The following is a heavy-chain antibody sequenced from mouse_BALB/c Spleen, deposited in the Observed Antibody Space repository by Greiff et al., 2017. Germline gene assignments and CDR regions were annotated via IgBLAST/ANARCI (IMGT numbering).Heavy chain of an antibody. J-gene: IGHJ4*01. CDR3: ARRGYPNYYAMDY. CDR1: GFSLTSYG. D-gene: IGHD2-2*01. CDR2: IWAGGST. Sequence: VQVVESGPGLVAPSQSLSITCTVSGFSLTSYGVHWVRQPPGKGLEWLGVIWAGGSTNYNSALMSRLSISKDNSKSQVFLKMNSLQTDDTAMYYCARRGYPNYYAMDYWGQGTSVTVSS. V-gene: IGHV2-9*02.